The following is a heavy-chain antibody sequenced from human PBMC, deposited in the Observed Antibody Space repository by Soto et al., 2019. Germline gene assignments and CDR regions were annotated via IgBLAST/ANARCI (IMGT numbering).Heavy chain of an antibody. CDR3: AREGGYSYGYD. Sequence: ASVKVSCKASGYTFTSSGMSWVRQAPGQGLEWMGWISAHTGSSEYAQRFPGRVTMTTDRSTSTAYMELRSLSSDDTAVYYCAREGGYSYGYDWGQGTLVTVSS. D-gene: IGHD5-18*01. CDR1: GYTFTSSG. J-gene: IGHJ4*02. V-gene: IGHV1-18*01. CDR2: ISAHTGSS.